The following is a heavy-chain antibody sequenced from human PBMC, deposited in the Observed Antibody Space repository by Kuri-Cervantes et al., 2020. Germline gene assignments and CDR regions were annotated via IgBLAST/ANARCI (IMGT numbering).Heavy chain of an antibody. V-gene: IGHV3-30*03. D-gene: IGHD4-17*01. CDR2: ISYDGSNK. CDR1: GFTFSSYG. J-gene: IGHJ6*02. CDR3: ARIEYGDYPRRCYYGMDV. Sequence: GESLKISCAASGFTFSSYGMHWVRQAPGKGLEWVAVISYDGSNKYYADSVKGRFTISRDNSKNTLYLQMNSLRAEDTAVYYCARIEYGDYPRRCYYGMDVWGQGATVTVSS.